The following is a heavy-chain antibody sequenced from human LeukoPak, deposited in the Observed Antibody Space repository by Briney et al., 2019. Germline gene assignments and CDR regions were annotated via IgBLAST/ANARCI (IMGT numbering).Heavy chain of an antibody. V-gene: IGHV3-30-3*01. J-gene: IGHJ4*02. Sequence: GGSLRLSCAASGFTFSSYAMHWVRQAPGKGLEWVAVISYDGSNKYYADSVKGQFTISRDNSKNTFHLEMNSLRAEDTAVYYCARSRGATGYYWVDYWGQGTLVTVSS. CDR1: GFTFSSYA. CDR3: ARSRGATGYYWVDY. CDR2: ISYDGSNK. D-gene: IGHD3-22*01.